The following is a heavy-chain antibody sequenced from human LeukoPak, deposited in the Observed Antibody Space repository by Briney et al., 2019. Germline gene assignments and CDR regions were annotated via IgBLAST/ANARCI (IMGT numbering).Heavy chain of an antibody. V-gene: IGHV1-69*05. CDR2: IIPIFGTA. D-gene: IGHD3-3*01. J-gene: IGHJ5*02. CDR1: GGTFSSYA. Sequence: GASVKVSCKASGGTFSSYAISWVRQAPGQGLEWMGGIIPIFGTANYAQKFQGRVTMTRDTSTSTVYMELSSLRSEDTAVYYCARGSLYYDFWSGGNWFDPWGQGTLVTVSS. CDR3: ARGSLYYDFWSGGNWFDP.